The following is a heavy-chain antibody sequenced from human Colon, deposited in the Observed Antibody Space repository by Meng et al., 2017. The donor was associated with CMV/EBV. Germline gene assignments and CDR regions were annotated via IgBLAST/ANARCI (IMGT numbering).Heavy chain of an antibody. CDR1: GYSFTGYY. V-gene: IGHV1-2*02. Sequence: ASVKVSCKASGYSFTGYYIHWVRQAPGQGLEWMGWTNPKSGATNYAQKFLGRVTMTRDTSITTAYMELSGLRSDDSAIYYCARDHDDYDLLTGYYGNQFYDMDVWGQGTTVTVSS. D-gene: IGHD3-9*01. CDR2: TNPKSGAT. J-gene: IGHJ6*02. CDR3: ARDHDDYDLLTGYYGNQFYDMDV.